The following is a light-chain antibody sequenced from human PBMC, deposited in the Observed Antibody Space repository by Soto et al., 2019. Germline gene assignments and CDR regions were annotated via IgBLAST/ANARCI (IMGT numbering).Light chain of an antibody. CDR1: QSIQPF. J-gene: IGKJ2*01. V-gene: IGKV1-5*03. CDR3: QHYTSHSFYT. CDR2: LAS. Sequence: DIQLTQFPSTLSASVGDAVTITCRASQSIQPFLAWYQQKPGKAPKLLIYLASRLEIGVPSRFSGSGSGTEFGTEFTLTISNLQPDDFAIYFFQHYTSHSFYTYGQGTKLEVK.